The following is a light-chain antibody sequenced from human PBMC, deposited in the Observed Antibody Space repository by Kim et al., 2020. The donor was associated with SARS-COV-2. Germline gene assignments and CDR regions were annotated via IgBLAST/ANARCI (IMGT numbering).Light chain of an antibody. CDR2: EVT. V-gene: IGLV2-18*02. J-gene: IGLJ3*02. CDR1: RSDVGSYNR. Sequence: GQSVTISCTGTRSDVGSYNRVSWYQQPPGTAPKLMIYEVTDRPSGVPDRFSGSKSGNTASLTISGLQAEDDSDYYCSSYTSGSTWVFGGGTKLTVL. CDR3: SSYTSGSTWV.